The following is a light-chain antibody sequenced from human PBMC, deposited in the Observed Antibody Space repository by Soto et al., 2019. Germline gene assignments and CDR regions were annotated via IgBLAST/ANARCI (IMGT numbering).Light chain of an antibody. CDR2: GAS. Sequence: EIVLTQFPGTLSLSPGERATLSCRASQSISSTYLAWYQQKPGQAPRLLIYGASSRATDIPDRFSGSGSGTDFTLTISRLEPEDFAVYYCQHYSSSRQAFTFGPGTTVDIK. V-gene: IGKV3-20*01. CDR3: QHYSSSRQAFT. J-gene: IGKJ3*01. CDR1: QSISSTY.